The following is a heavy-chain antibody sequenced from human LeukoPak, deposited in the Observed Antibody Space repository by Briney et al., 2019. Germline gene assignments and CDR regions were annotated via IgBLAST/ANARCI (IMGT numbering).Heavy chain of an antibody. J-gene: IGHJ6*03. V-gene: IGHV1-18*01. CDR3: ARGTSGYGYDYYYYYMDV. CDR2: ISAYNGNT. Sequence: ASVKVSCKASGYSFTSYGISWVRQAPGQGLEWMGWISAYNGNTNYAQKLQGRVTMTTDTSTSTAYMELRSLRSDDTAVYYCARGTSGYGYDYYYYYMDVWGKGTTVTVSS. CDR1: GYSFTSYG. D-gene: IGHD5-12*01.